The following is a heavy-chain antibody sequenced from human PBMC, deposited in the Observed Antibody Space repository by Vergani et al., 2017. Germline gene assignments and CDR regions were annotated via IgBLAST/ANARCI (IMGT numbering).Heavy chain of an antibody. J-gene: IGHJ4*02. CDR2: ISAYNGNT. D-gene: IGHD4-17*01. CDR1: GYPFTSYG. V-gene: IGHV1-18*01. Sequence: QVQLVQSGAEVKKPGASVKASCKASGYPFTSYGISWVRQAPGQGLEWMGWISAYNGNTNYAQKPQGRVTMTTDTSTSTAYMELRGLRSDDTAVYYCARDKDYGDYIPAMYWGQGALVTVSS. CDR3: ARDKDYGDYIPAMY.